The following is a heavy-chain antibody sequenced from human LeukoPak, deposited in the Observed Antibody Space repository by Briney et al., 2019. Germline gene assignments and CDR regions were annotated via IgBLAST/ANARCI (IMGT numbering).Heavy chain of an antibody. CDR3: ARVRYRLAETYIDY. Sequence: ASVKVSCNASGYTFTGYYIHWVRQAPGQGLEWMGWINPNSGDTNYAQKFQGRVTMTRDTSISTAYMELSRLRSDDTAVYYCARVRYRLAETYIDYWGQGTLVTVSS. J-gene: IGHJ4*02. D-gene: IGHD3-16*01. V-gene: IGHV1-2*02. CDR2: INPNSGDT. CDR1: GYTFTGYY.